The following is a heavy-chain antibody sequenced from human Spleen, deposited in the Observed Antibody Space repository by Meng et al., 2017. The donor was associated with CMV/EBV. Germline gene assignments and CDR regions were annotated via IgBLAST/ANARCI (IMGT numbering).Heavy chain of an antibody. D-gene: IGHD1-26*01. J-gene: IGHJ4*02. V-gene: IGHV4-4*07. CDR1: GGFIKNWY. CDR3: ATGSGDFDH. CDR2: VYINDNT. Sequence: QGQLQGVGPGRVKTSETLSLTCTVSGGFIKNWYWSWIRQPAGKKLEWIGRVYINDNTNYNPSFRSRVIMSVDASNNQFSLKLTSVTAADTAVYYCATGSGDFDHWGQGTLVTVSS.